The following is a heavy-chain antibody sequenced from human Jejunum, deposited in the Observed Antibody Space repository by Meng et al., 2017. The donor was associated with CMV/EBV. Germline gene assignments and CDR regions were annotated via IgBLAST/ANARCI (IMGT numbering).Heavy chain of an antibody. J-gene: IGHJ4*02. CDR3: AKTARLFDY. CDR2: ISPNSADT. V-gene: IGHV3-11*05. CDR1: GLPFTDYY. Sequence: QLVESCACLVTPAGSLILSCVASGLPFTDYYMSWIRQAPGRGLECISYISPNSADTNYADSVKGRFTISRDNARNSLYLQMDSLTVEDSAVYYCAKTARLFDYWGQGTLVTVSS. D-gene: IGHD6-25*01.